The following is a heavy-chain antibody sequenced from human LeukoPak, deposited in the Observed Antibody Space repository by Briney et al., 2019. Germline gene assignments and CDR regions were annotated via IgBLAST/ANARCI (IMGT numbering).Heavy chain of an antibody. J-gene: IGHJ6*02. Sequence: GGSLRLSCAASGLIVSRNYMGWVRQAPGRGLEWVSVFYSDGSIYVADSVKGRFTISKDTSKNTVYLQMNSLRVEDTAVYYCASEALTNSRLPYGMDVWGQGTTVPVSS. CDR1: GLIVSRNY. V-gene: IGHV3-53*01. D-gene: IGHD1-14*01. CDR2: FYSDGSI. CDR3: ASEALTNSRLPYGMDV.